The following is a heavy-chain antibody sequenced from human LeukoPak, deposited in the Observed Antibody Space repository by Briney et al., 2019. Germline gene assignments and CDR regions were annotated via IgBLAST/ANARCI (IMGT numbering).Heavy chain of an antibody. Sequence: ASVKVSRKASGDSFTDYYIHWVRQAPGQGLEWMGWINPNSGVTTYAPKFQGRVTVTGDTSINTAYLGLSRLRSDDTAVYYCARGYDFLTGYYKLDYWGQGTLSPSPQ. D-gene: IGHD3-9*01. CDR3: ARGYDFLTGYYKLDY. CDR2: INPNSGVT. V-gene: IGHV1-2*02. J-gene: IGHJ4*02. CDR1: GDSFTDYY.